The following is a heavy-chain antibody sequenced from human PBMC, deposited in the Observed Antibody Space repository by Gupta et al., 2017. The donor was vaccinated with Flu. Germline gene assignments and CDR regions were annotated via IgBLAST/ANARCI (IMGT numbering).Heavy chain of an antibody. Sequence: EVQLLESGGGLVQPGGSLRLSCAASGFTFSSYAMTWVRQAPGKGLEWVSAISGSGGSTYYADSVKGRFTISRDNSKNTLYLQMNSLRAEDTAVYYCAKDHDFWSGYYEDYWCQGTLVTVSS. J-gene: IGHJ4*02. CDR3: AKDHDFWSGYYEDY. CDR2: ISGSGGST. V-gene: IGHV3-23*01. D-gene: IGHD3-3*01. CDR1: GFTFSSYA.